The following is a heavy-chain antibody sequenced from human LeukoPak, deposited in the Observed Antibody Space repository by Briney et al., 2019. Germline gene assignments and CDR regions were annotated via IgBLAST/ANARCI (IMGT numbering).Heavy chain of an antibody. Sequence: PGGSLRLSCTASGFTSSTYWINRVRQSPGKGLVWVALINGDGSTTTHADSVKGRFTISRDNAKNTAYLQMNSLRDEDTAVYFCARDYAGSPDYWGQGTLVTVSA. V-gene: IGHV3-74*03. CDR2: INGDGSTT. J-gene: IGHJ4*02. CDR1: GFTSSTYW. D-gene: IGHD3-10*01. CDR3: ARDYAGSPDY.